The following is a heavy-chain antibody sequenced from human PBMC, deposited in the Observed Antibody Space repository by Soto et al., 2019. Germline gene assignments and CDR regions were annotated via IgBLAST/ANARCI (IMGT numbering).Heavy chain of an antibody. Sequence: PGGSLRLSCAASGFTFSSYGMHWVRQAPGKGLEWVAVIWYDGSNKYYADSVKGRFTISRDNSKNTLYLQMNSLRAEDTAVYYCARGVSHYYDSSGLGWYWGQGTLVTAPQ. J-gene: IGHJ4*02. CDR3: ARGVSHYYDSSGLGWY. CDR1: GFTFSSYG. CDR2: IWYDGSNK. D-gene: IGHD3-22*01. V-gene: IGHV3-33*01.